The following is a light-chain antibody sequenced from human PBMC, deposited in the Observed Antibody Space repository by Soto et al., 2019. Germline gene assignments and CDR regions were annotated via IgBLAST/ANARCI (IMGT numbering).Light chain of an antibody. V-gene: IGKV1-5*03. CDR1: QSISTW. Sequence: DIQMTQPPSTLSASVGDRVTITCRASQSISTWLAWYQQKPGTAPNLLIYKPSTLESGVPSRFSGSGSVTEFTLTISSLQPDDSATYYCQQYSDNGTFGQGTKVEIK. CDR2: KPS. J-gene: IGKJ1*01. CDR3: QQYSDNGT.